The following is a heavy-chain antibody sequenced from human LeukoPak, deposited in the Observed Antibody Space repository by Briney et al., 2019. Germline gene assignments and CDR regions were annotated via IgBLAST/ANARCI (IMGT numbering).Heavy chain of an antibody. V-gene: IGHV4-59*01. Sequence: PSETLSLTCAVYGGSFSGYYWSWIRQPPGKGLEWLGYIYYSGSTNYNPSLKSRVTISVDTSKNQFSLKLSSVTAADTAVYYCARDNEYGSGSYGWFDPWGQGTLVTVSS. D-gene: IGHD3-10*01. CDR1: GGSFSGYY. CDR2: IYYSGST. J-gene: IGHJ5*02. CDR3: ARDNEYGSGSYGWFDP.